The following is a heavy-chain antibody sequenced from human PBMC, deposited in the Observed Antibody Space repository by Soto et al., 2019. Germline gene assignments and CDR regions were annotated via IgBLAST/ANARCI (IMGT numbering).Heavy chain of an antibody. Sequence: EVQLLESGGGLVQPGGSPRLSCAASGFTFSSYAMSWVRQAPGKGLEWVSVISGSGGSTYYADSVKGRFTISRDNSKNTRDLQMNSLRAEDTAVYYCAKRGSGSQFDYWGQGTLVAVSS. V-gene: IGHV3-23*01. J-gene: IGHJ4*02. CDR1: GFTFSSYA. CDR3: AKRGSGSQFDY. D-gene: IGHD1-26*01. CDR2: ISGSGGST.